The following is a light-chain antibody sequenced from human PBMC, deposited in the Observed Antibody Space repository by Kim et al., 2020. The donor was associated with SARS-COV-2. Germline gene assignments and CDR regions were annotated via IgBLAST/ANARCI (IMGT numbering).Light chain of an antibody. CDR1: SSNIGSNY. J-gene: IGLJ3*02. CDR2: RNN. CDR3: AAWDDSLSGPGV. V-gene: IGLV1-47*01. Sequence: RVTISCSGSSSNIGSNYVYWYQQLPGTAPKLLIYRNNQRPSGVPDRFPGSKSGTSASLAISGLRSEDEADYYCAAWDDSLSGPGVFGGGTQLTVL.